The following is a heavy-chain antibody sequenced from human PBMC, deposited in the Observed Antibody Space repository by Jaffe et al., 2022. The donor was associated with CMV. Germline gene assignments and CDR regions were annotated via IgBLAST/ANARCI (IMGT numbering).Heavy chain of an antibody. D-gene: IGHD3-22*01. CDR1: GYTFTGHY. CDR3: ARNIHDGSGYFYVCKY. V-gene: IGHV1-2*02. Sequence: QVQLVQSGTEVKKPGASVKVSCKTSGYTFTGHYLHWVRQAPGQGPEWMGWINPSTGGTEFNKKFQGRVTMTRDTSISTVYMELSGLRDDDTAVYYCARNIHDGSGYFYVCKYWGQGTLVTVSS. CDR2: INPSTGGT. J-gene: IGHJ4*02.